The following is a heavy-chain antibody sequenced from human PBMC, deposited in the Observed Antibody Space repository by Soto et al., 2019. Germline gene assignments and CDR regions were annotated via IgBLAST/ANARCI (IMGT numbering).Heavy chain of an antibody. Sequence: EVQLVESGGGLVKPGGSLRLSCAASGFTFNNAWMNWVRQAPGKGREWVGRINSKTDGGTTDYAAPVKGRFTISRDDSKNTLYLQMNSLKTEDTAVYYCTTYDGSGSYLIDYWGQGTLVTVSS. J-gene: IGHJ4*02. CDR2: INSKTDGGTT. CDR3: TTYDGSGSYLIDY. V-gene: IGHV3-15*07. CDR1: GFTFNNAW. D-gene: IGHD3-10*01.